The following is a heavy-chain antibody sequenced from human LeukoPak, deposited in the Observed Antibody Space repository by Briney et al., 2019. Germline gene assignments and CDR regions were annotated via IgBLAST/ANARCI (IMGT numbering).Heavy chain of an antibody. Sequence: TSETLSLTCSVSGGSISSYYWSWIRQPTGKGREGIGYIYYSGNTNYTPSLNSRVTISVDTSTNQFSLKLSSVTAADTAVYYCARSTGAFGGVKGSRAFDIWGQGTVVTVSS. D-gene: IGHD3-16*01. CDR2: IYYSGNT. J-gene: IGHJ3*02. CDR1: GGSISSYY. CDR3: ARSTGAFGGVKGSRAFDI. V-gene: IGHV4-59*08.